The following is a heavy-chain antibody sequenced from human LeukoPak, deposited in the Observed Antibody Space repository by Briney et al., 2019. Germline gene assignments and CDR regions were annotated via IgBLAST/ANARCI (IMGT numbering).Heavy chain of an antibody. Sequence: SETLSLTCTVSGYSISSGYYWGWIRQPPGKGLEWIGSIYHSGSTYYNPSLKSRVTISVDTSKNQFSLKLSSVTAADTAVYYCARAGTSYGFRYYYYYYYMDVWGKGTTVTVSS. CDR2: IYHSGST. D-gene: IGHD5-18*01. CDR3: ARAGTSYGFRYYYYYYYMDV. J-gene: IGHJ6*03. V-gene: IGHV4-38-2*02. CDR1: GYSISSGYY.